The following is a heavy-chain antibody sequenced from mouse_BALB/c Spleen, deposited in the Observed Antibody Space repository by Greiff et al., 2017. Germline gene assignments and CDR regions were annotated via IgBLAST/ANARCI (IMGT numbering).Heavy chain of an antibody. Sequence: EVKLVESGAELVRSGASVKLSCTASGFNIKDYYMHWVKQRPEQGLEWIGWIDPENGDTEYAPKFQGKATMTADTSSNTAYLQLSSLTSEDTAVYYCNALLRPYYAMDYWGQGTSVTVSS. V-gene: IGHV14-4*02. CDR3: NALLRPYYAMDY. CDR1: GFNIKDYY. J-gene: IGHJ4*01. CDR2: IDPENGDT. D-gene: IGHD2-4*01.